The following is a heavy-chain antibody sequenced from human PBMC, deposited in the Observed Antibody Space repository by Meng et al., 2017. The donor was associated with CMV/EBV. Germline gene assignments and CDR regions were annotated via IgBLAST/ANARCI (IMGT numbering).Heavy chain of an antibody. V-gene: IGHV3-21*01. D-gene: IGHD2-2*01. J-gene: IGHJ6*02. CDR1: GFTFSSYG. Sequence: GESLKISCAASGFTFSSYGMHWVRQAPGKGLEWVSSISSSSSYIYYADSVKGRFTISRDNAKNSLYLQMNSLRAEDTAVYYCARTRGGYGMDVWGQGTTVTVSS. CDR3: ARTRGGYGMDV. CDR2: ISSSSSYI.